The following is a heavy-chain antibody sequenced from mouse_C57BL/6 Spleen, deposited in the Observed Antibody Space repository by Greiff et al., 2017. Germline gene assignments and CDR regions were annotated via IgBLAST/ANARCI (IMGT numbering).Heavy chain of an antibody. CDR3: AREWDITTVVRGETCWFAY. J-gene: IGHJ3*01. D-gene: IGHD1-1*01. V-gene: IGHV1-81*01. Sequence: QVQLQQSGAELARPGASVKLSCKASGYTFTSYGISWVKQSTGQGLEWIGEIYPRSGNTYYNEKFKGKATLTADKSSSTAYMELRSLTSEDSAVYCCAREWDITTVVRGETCWFAYWGQGTLVTVSA. CDR2: IYPRSGNT. CDR1: GYTFTSYG.